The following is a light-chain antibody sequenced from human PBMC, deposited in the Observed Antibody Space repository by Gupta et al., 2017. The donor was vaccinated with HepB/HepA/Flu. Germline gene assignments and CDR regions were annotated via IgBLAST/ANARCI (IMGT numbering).Light chain of an antibody. J-gene: IGKJ2*01. CDR2: DAS. CDR3: QQYGSSPTYT. V-gene: IGKV3-20*01. Sequence: EIVLTQSPVTLSLSPGERATLSCRASQSVSSSYLAWYQQKPGQAPRLLIYDASSRATGIPDRFSGSGSGTDFTLTISRLEPEDFAVYYCQQYGSSPTYTFGQGTKLEIK. CDR1: QSVSSSY.